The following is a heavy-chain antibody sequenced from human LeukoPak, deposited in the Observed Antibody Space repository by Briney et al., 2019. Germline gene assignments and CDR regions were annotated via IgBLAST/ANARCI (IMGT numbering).Heavy chain of an antibody. D-gene: IGHD3-3*01. CDR3: ARSAAGGYYDFWSGYRTRYYYYYGMDV. CDR2: MNPNSGNT. Sequence: GASVKVSCKASGYTFTGYYMHWVRQATGQVLEWMGWMNPNSGNTGYAQKFQGRVTMTRNTSISTAYMELSSLRSEDTAVYYCARSAAGGYYDFWSGYRTRYYYYYGMDVWGQGTTVTVSS. V-gene: IGHV1-8*02. CDR1: GYTFTGYY. J-gene: IGHJ6*02.